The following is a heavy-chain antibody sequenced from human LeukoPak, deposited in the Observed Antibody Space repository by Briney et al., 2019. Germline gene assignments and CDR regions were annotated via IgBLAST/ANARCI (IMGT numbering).Heavy chain of an antibody. V-gene: IGHV1-2*02. CDR2: INPNSGGT. J-gene: IGHJ3*02. CDR1: GYTFTGYY. CDR3: ASGVYDSSVHDAFDI. D-gene: IGHD3-22*01. Sequence: ASVKASCKASGYTFTGYYMHWVRQAPGQGLEWTGWINPNSGGTNYAQKFQGRVTMTRDTSISTAYMELSRLRSDDTAVYYCASGVYDSSVHDAFDIWGQGTMVTVSS.